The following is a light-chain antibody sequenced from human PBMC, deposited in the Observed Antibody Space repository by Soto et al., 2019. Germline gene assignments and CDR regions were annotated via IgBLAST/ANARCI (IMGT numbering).Light chain of an antibody. CDR2: EVS. J-gene: IGLJ1*01. Sequence: QSALTQPASVSGSPGQSITISCTGTSSDVGSYNLVSWYQQHPGKAPKLMIYEVSKRPSGVSNRFSGSKSGNTASQSISGLQAEDEADYYCCSHSASYTFVFGTGTKVTVL. V-gene: IGLV2-23*02. CDR1: SSDVGSYNL. CDR3: CSHSASYTFV.